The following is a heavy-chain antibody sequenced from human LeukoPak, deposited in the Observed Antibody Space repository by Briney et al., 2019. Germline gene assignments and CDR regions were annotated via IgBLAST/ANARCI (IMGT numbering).Heavy chain of an antibody. CDR3: ARERGWFHP. Sequence: VASVKVSCKASGYTFTGNYIHWVRHAPGQGLEWMGWVKPNSGGTNYAQKFQGRATMTRNTSISTAYMELSSLRSEDTAVYYCARERGWFHPWGQGTLVTVSS. V-gene: IGHV1-2*02. CDR2: VKPNSGGT. CDR1: GYTFTGNY. J-gene: IGHJ5*02.